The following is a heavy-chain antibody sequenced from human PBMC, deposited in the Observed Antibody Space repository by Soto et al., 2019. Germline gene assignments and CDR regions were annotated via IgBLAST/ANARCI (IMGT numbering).Heavy chain of an antibody. D-gene: IGHD1-26*01. CDR3: ASSRDRRWGDAFDI. CDR2: IYYSGST. CDR1: GGSISSYY. V-gene: IGHV4-59*08. J-gene: IGHJ3*02. Sequence: PSETLSLTCTVSGGSISSYYWSWIRQPPGKGLEWIGYIYYSGSTNYNPSLKSRVTISVDTSKNQFSLKLSSVTAADTAVYYCASSRDRRWGDAFDIWGQGTMVTVSS.